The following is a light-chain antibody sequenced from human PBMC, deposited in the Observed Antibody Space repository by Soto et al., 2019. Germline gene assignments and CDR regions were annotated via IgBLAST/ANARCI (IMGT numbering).Light chain of an antibody. CDR2: GAS. CDR1: QRVASRH. J-gene: IGKJ2*01. V-gene: IGKV3-20*01. Sequence: EIVLTQSPGTLSLSPGESATLSCRARQRVASRHIAWYRQKPGQAPWLLIYGASNRATGIPDRLSGSGSGTDFTLTIRGLEAEDSAVYYGQHYGSSPQYPLGQGTKLKI. CDR3: QHYGSSPQYP.